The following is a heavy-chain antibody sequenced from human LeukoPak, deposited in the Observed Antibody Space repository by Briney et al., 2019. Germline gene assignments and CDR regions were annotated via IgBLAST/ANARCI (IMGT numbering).Heavy chain of an antibody. Sequence: GGSLRLSCAASGFTFSSYAMSWVRQAPGKGLEWVSAISGSGGSTYYADSVKGRFTISRDNSKNTLYLQMNSLRAEDTAVYYCADSIMITFGGLIPQTLGYWGQGTLVTVSS. J-gene: IGHJ4*02. CDR2: ISGSGGST. CDR3: ADSIMITFGGLIPQTLGY. D-gene: IGHD3-16*02. CDR1: GFTFSSYA. V-gene: IGHV3-23*01.